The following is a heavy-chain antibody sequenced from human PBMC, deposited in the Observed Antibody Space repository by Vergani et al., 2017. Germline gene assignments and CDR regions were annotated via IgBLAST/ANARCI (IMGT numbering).Heavy chain of an antibody. CDR1: GFTFSSYW. D-gene: IGHD2-2*02. CDR3: AREVIGYCSSTSCYTLGWYFDL. J-gene: IGHJ2*01. V-gene: IGHV3-74*01. CDR2: INSDGSST. Sequence: EVQLVESGGGLVQPGGSLRLSCAASGFTFSSYWMHWVRQAPGKGLVWVSRINSDGSSTSYADSVKGRFTISRDNAKNTLYLQMNSLRAEDTAVYYCAREVIGYCSSTSCYTLGWYFDLWGRGTLVTVSS.